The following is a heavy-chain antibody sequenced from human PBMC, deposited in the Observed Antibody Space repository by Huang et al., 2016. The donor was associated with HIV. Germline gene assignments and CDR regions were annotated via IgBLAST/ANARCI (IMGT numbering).Heavy chain of an antibody. V-gene: IGHV1-69*01. CDR1: GGSFRNFA. Sequence: QVQLVQSGAEVKKPGSSVKVSCKASGGSFRNFAIGWVRQAPGQGLEWMGVIIPTLGTANYEQKFQGRVTIIADESTSTADMELSSLRSEDTAVYYCATVDYYDTSGPQRGYFDNWGQGTLVTVSS. CDR2: IIPTLGTA. J-gene: IGHJ4*02. CDR3: ATVDYYDTSGPQRGYFDN. D-gene: IGHD3-22*01.